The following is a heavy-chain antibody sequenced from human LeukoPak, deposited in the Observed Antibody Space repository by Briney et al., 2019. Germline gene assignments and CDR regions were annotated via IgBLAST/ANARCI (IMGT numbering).Heavy chain of an antibody. D-gene: IGHD6-13*01. CDR2: INPNSGGT. J-gene: IGHJ5*02. CDR1: GYTFTGYY. Sequence: ASVKVSCKASGYTFTGYYMHWVRQAPGQGLEWMGWINPNSGGTNYAQKFQGRVTMTRDTSISTAYMELSRLRSDDTAVYYCARGVAAAGNCFDPWGQGTLVTVSS. V-gene: IGHV1-2*02. CDR3: ARGVAAAGNCFDP.